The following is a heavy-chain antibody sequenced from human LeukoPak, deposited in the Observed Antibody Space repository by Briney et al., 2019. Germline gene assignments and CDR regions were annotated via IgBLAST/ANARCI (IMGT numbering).Heavy chain of an antibody. CDR1: VYTFTDYY. D-gene: IGHD2-2*01. Sequence: GASVRVSFKSSVYTFTDYYGHGVRQAPGQGRAGMGCINANNGDTKHAQKFEGRVTMTRNTSLNPAYMDMNRLGSDEPAVYYCARVSPIYQLSSWFDPWGQGTLVTVSS. CDR3: ARVSPIYQLSSWFDP. J-gene: IGHJ5*02. CDR2: INANNGDT. V-gene: IGHV1-2*02.